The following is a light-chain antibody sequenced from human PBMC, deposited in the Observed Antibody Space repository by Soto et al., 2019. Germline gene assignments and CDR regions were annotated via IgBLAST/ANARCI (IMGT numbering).Light chain of an antibody. V-gene: IGKV3-20*01. CDR3: QQYGSSPFT. CDR1: QSIGSTY. CDR2: GTS. J-gene: IGKJ4*01. Sequence: ELVLTQSQGTLSLSPGERATLSCRASQSIGSTYLAWYQQKPGQAPRLLIYGTSDSATGIPDRFSGSGSGTDFSLAISRLEPEDFGAYYCQQYGSSPFTFGGGTRVE.